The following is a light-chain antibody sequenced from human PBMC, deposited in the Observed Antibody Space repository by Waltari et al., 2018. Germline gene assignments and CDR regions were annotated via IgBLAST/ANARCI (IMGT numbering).Light chain of an antibody. J-gene: IGKJ1*01. Sequence: EIVWTQSPGTLSLSPGERATLSCRASQSVSSSYLAWYPQKPGQAPRLLIYGASSRATGIPDRFSGSGSGTDFTLTISRLEPEDFAVYYWQQYGSSPQTFGQGTKVEIK. V-gene: IGKV3-20*01. CDR2: GAS. CDR3: QQYGSSPQT. CDR1: QSVSSSY.